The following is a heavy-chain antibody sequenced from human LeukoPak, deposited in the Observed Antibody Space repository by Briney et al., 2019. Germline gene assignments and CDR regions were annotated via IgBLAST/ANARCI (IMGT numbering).Heavy chain of an antibody. CDR1: GFTFSSYV. CDR2: IGASGADT. Sequence: GGSLRLSCEASGFTFSSYVMTWVRQAPERGLEWVSAIGASGADTYYADSVKGRFTISRDNAKNTLYLHMTSLGAEDTAVYFCARRPRDTSGYYLGAFEAWGQGTTVTVSS. CDR3: ARRPRDTSGYYLGAFEA. J-gene: IGHJ3*01. V-gene: IGHV3-23*01. D-gene: IGHD3-22*01.